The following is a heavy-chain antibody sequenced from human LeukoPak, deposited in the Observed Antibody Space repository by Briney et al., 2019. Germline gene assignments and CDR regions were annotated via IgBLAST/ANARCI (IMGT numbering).Heavy chain of an antibody. V-gene: IGHV3-53*01. CDR2: IYSGGST. CDR1: GFTVSSKH. J-gene: IGHJ4*02. Sequence: GGSLRLSCAASGFTVSSKHMSWVRQAPGKGLEWVSVIYSGGSTYYADSVKGRFTISRDNSKNTLYLQMNSLRAEDTAVYYCARGLTLSSYLDYWGQGTLVTVSS. CDR3: ARGLTLSSYLDY. D-gene: IGHD1-14*01.